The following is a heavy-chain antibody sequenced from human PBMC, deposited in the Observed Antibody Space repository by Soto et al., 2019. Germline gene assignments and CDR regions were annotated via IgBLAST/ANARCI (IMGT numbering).Heavy chain of an antibody. V-gene: IGHV3-48*01. Sequence: EVQLVESGGGLVQPGGSLRLSCAASGFTFSSYSMNWVRQAPGKGLEWVSYISSSSSTIYYADSVKGRFTISRDNAKNSLYLQMTSLRADDTAVYYCARFSTSCLWALDYWGQGALVTVSS. J-gene: IGHJ4*02. CDR2: ISSSSSTI. D-gene: IGHD2-2*01. CDR1: GFTFSSYS. CDR3: ARFSTSCLWALDY.